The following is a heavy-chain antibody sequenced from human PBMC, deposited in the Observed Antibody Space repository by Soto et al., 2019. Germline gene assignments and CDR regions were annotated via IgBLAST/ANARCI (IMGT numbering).Heavy chain of an antibody. Sequence: EVQLLESGGGLVQPGGSLRLSCAASGFTFSSYSMSWVRQAPGKGLEWVSGFRTSGDGGTTYYADSVKGQFTISRDNSKNMRLLQMNSVRAEATDIYACVQKVKPGPGSQYFDYWVQDTLVTVT. J-gene: IGHJ4*02. CDR2: FRTSGDGGTT. CDR3: VQKVKPGPGSQYFDY. V-gene: IGHV3-23*01. CDR1: GFTFSSYS. D-gene: IGHD2-8*02.